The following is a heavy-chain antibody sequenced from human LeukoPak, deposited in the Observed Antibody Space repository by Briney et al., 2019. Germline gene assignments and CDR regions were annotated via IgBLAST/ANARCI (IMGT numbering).Heavy chain of an antibody. CDR1: GYTFTSYD. CDR3: ARGHITMVQGVRIRNWFDP. V-gene: IGHV1-8*01. J-gene: IGHJ5*02. Sequence: ASVKVSCTASGYTFTSYDINWVRQATRQGLEWMGWMNPNSGNTGYAQKFQGRVTMTRNTSISTAYMELSSLRSEDTAVYYCARGHITMVQGVRIRNWFDPWGQGTLVTVSS. D-gene: IGHD3-10*01. CDR2: MNPNSGNT.